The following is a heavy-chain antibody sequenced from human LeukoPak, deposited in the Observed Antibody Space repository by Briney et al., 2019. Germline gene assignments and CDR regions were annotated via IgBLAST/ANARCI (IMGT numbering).Heavy chain of an antibody. J-gene: IGHJ4*02. D-gene: IGHD5-18*01. CDR3: ARVAGVYYPTGIIRGYSYGFLDY. CDR2: ISSNGGST. CDR1: GFTFSSYA. Sequence: GGSLRLSCAASGFTFSSYAMHWVRQAPGKGLEYVSAISSNGGSTYYANSVKGRFTISRDNSKNTLYLQMGSLRAEDMAVYYCARVAGVYYPTGIIRGYSYGFLDYWGQGTLVTVSS. V-gene: IGHV3-64*01.